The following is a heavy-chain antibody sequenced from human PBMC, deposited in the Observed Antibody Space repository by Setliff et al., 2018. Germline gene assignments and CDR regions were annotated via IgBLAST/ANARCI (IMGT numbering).Heavy chain of an antibody. CDR1: GFTFSRYW. CDR2: IYTSGST. Sequence: KPGGSLRLSCVVSGFTFSRYWMTWVRQAPGKGLEWIGHIYTSGSTKYNPSLKSRVTISVDTSKNQFSLRLSSVTAADTAVYYCASAGPYYDFWSGYYRTMDVWGKGTTVTVSS. D-gene: IGHD3-3*01. CDR3: ASAGPYYDFWSGYYRTMDV. J-gene: IGHJ6*03. V-gene: IGHV4-4*08.